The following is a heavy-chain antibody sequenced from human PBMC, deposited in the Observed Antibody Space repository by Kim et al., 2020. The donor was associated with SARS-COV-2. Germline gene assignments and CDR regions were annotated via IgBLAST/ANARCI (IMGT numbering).Heavy chain of an antibody. CDR1: GFTFSEYI. CDR2: VSKSGDTT. Sequence: GGSLRLSCAASGFTFSEYIMTWVRQAPGKGLEWVSAVSKSGDTTYYAETVKGRFTISRDNSKNTLYLQMSSLRAEDTALYFCAKGGWVDDWGQGTRLTVS. V-gene: IGHV3-23*01. D-gene: IGHD3-16*01. J-gene: IGHJ4*02. CDR3: AKGGWVDD.